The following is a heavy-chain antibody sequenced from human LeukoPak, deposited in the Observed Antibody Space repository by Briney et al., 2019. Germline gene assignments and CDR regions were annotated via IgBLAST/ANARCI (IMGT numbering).Heavy chain of an antibody. CDR1: GFTFSSYA. V-gene: IGHV3-23*01. Sequence: GGSLRLSCAASGFTFSSYAMRWVRQAPGKGVECVSAISGSGGSTYYADSVKGRFTISRDNSKNTLYLQMNSLRAEDTAVYYCAKARGYSYGYLVDYWGQGTLVTVSS. D-gene: IGHD5-18*01. CDR2: ISGSGGST. CDR3: AKARGYSYGYLVDY. J-gene: IGHJ4*02.